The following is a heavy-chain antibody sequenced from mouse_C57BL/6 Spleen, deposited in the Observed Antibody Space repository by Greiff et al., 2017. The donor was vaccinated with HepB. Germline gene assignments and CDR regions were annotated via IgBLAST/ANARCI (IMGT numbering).Heavy chain of an antibody. CDR2: ISDGGSYT. V-gene: IGHV5-4*01. D-gene: IGHD1-1*01. J-gene: IGHJ1*03. CDR1: GFTFSSYA. CDR3: ARDYYGSSYEGYFDV. Sequence: EVMLVESGGGLVKPGGSLKLSCAASGFTFSSYAMSWVRQTPEKRLEWVATISDGGSYTYYPDNVKGRFTISRDNAKNNLYLQMSHLKTEDTAMYYCARDYYGSSYEGYFDVWGTGTTVTVSS.